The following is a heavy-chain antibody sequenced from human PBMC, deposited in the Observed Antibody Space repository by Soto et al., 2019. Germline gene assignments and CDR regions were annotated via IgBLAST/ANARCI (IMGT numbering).Heavy chain of an antibody. V-gene: IGHV4-4*02. J-gene: IGHJ4*02. Sequence: QVQLQESGPGLVKPSGTLSLTCAVSSGSMTRSNWWSWVRQTPGKGLEWIGEISHGGSTNYNPSLMSRVTISVDKSNNQFSLRLNSVTAADTAVYVCASHLTMPGTRGFDYWGQGTLVTVSS. CDR3: ASHLTMPGTRGFDY. CDR1: SGSMTRSNW. CDR2: ISHGGST. D-gene: IGHD6-13*01.